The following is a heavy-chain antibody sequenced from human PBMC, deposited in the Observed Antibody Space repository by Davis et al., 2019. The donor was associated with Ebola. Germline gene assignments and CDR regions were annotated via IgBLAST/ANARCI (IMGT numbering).Heavy chain of an antibody. Sequence: SETLSLTCAVYGGSFSGYQWTWIRQPPGRGLEWIGEINHSGSTNYNPSLKSRVTISVDTSKNQFSLKVTSVTAADTAVYYCARGLGMGWFDPWGQGTLVTVSS. CDR2: INHSGST. V-gene: IGHV4-34*01. D-gene: IGHD1-14*01. CDR3: ARGLGMGWFDP. J-gene: IGHJ5*02. CDR1: GGSFSGYQ.